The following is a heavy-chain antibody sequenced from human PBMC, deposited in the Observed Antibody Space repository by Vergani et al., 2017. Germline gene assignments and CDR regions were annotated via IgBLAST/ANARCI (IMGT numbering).Heavy chain of an antibody. CDR3: ARVLNSQLGSYYFDY. Sequence: QLQLQESGSGLVKPSQTLSLTCAVSGGSISSGGYSWSWIRQPPGKGLEWIGYIYYSGSTYYNPSLRSRLTISVDTSKNQFALRLSSVTAADTAVYYCARVLNSQLGSYYFDYWGQGTLVTVSS. J-gene: IGHJ4*02. V-gene: IGHV4-30-2*05. D-gene: IGHD1-1*01. CDR2: IYYSGST. CDR1: GGSISSGGYS.